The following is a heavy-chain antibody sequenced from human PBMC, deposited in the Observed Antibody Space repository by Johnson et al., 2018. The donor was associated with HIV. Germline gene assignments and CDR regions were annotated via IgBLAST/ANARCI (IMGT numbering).Heavy chain of an antibody. D-gene: IGHD3-10*01. CDR2: ISWNSGST. J-gene: IGHJ3*02. CDR3: AREYTYGPDAFDI. CDR1: GFTFDDYA. V-gene: IGHV3-9*01. Sequence: QLVESGGGLVQPGRSLRLSCAASGFTFDDYAMHWVRQAPGKGLEWVSGISWNSGSTGYVDSVKGRFTISRDNAKNSLYLQMNSLRAEDTAVYYCAREYTYGPDAFDIWGQGTRVTVSS.